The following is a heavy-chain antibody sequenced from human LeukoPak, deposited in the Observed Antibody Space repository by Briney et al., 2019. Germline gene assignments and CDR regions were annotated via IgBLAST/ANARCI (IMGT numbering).Heavy chain of an antibody. CDR2: ISDDGSIK. Sequence: GGSLRLSCAASGFSFSSYAIHWVRQAPGKGLEWVAVISDDGSIKYYADSVKGRFTISRDNSKNTLYLLMNSLRTADTAFYYCARERIATTGTGWFDPWGQGTLVTVSS. CDR1: GFSFSSYA. D-gene: IGHD6-13*01. CDR3: ARERIATTGTGWFDP. J-gene: IGHJ5*02. V-gene: IGHV3-30*04.